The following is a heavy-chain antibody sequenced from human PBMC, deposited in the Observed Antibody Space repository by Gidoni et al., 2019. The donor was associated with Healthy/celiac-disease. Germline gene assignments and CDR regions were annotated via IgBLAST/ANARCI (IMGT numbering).Heavy chain of an antibody. CDR1: GLTFRASA. Sequence: EVQLVVSGGGLVQPGGSLKLSCAAPGLTFRASALHWVRHASGKGLEWVGRFRSKANSYATAYAASVKGRFTISRDDSKNTAYLQMNSLKTEDTAVYYCTRHSPDWPTVVTPSDYWGQGTLVTVSS. J-gene: IGHJ4*02. CDR3: TRHSPDWPTVVTPSDY. D-gene: IGHD4-17*01. CDR2: FRSKANSYAT. V-gene: IGHV3-73*02.